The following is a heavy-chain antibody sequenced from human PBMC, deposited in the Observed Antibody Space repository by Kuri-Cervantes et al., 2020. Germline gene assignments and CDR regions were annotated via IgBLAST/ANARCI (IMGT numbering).Heavy chain of an antibody. Sequence: SLRLSCAVSGFTFSSYAMHWVRQAPGKGLEWVAVISYDGSNKYYADPVRGRFTISRDKSRKTVSLQMNSLRAEDTAMYYCARGWLMICGQGTLVTVSS. CDR1: GFTFSSYA. V-gene: IGHV3-30*14. D-gene: IGHD6-19*01. CDR2: ISYDGSNK. CDR3: ARGWLMI. J-gene: IGHJ4*02.